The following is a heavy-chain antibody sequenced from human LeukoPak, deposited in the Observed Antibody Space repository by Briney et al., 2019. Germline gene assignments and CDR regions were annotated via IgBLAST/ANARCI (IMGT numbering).Heavy chain of an antibody. CDR2: ISYDGSNK. CDR1: GFTFSSYA. CDR3: ARDQSGGGYSYGLDY. Sequence: GGSLRLSCTASGFTFSSYAMHWVRQAPGKGLEWVAAISYDGSNKYYADSVKGRFTISRDNSKNTLYLQMNSLRAEDTAVYYCARDQSGGGYSYGLDYWGQGTLVTVSS. D-gene: IGHD5-18*01. J-gene: IGHJ4*02. V-gene: IGHV3-30-3*01.